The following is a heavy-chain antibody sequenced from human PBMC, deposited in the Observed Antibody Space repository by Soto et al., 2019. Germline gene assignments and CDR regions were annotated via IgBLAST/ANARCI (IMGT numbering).Heavy chain of an antibody. CDR2: ISFDGTNK. V-gene: IGHV3-30*18. Sequence: QVKLVEAGGGVVQPGRSLGLSCAASGFMFNNYGMHWVRQAPCKGLEWVAIISFDGTNKYYADSVMGRFTISRDNSKNTLYLQMLSLRDEDTAVYYCAKAILGDRSGSHPGGDFWGQGTRVTVSS. CDR1: GFMFNNYG. J-gene: IGHJ4*02. CDR3: AKAILGDRSGSHPGGDF. D-gene: IGHD3-22*01.